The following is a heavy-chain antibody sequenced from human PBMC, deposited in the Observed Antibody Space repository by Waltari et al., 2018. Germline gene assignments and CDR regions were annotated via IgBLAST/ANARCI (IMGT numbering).Heavy chain of an antibody. CDR2: IYYSGST. CDR3: ARIVVPAYYYYYMDV. V-gene: IGHV4-39*07. Sequence: QLQLQESGPGLVKPSETLSLTCTVSGGSISSSSYYWGWIRQPPGKGLEWIGNIYYSGSTYDNPSLKSRVTISVATSKNQFSLKLSSVTAAYTAVYYCARIVVPAYYYYYMDVWGKGTTVTISS. J-gene: IGHJ6*03. D-gene: IGHD2-2*01. CDR1: GGSISSSSYY.